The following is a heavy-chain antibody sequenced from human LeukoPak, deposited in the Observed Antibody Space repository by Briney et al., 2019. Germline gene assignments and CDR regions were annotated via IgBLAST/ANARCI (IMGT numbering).Heavy chain of an antibody. V-gene: IGHV1-46*03. J-gene: IGHJ6*03. Sequence: ASVKVSCKASGYTFISYYIHWVRQAPGQGLEWMGIIDPSGGITTYAQKFQGRVTMTRDTSTNTVYMQLSSLRSEDTAVYYCARRVYCTSASCYHYHYYMDVWGKGTTVTVSS. CDR2: IDPSGGIT. D-gene: IGHD2-2*01. CDR1: GYTFISYY. CDR3: ARRVYCTSASCYHYHYYMDV.